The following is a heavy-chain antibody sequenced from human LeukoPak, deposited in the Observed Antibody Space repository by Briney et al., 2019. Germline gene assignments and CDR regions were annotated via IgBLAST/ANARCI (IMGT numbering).Heavy chain of an antibody. J-gene: IGHJ6*03. D-gene: IGHD3-22*01. V-gene: IGHV4-61*02. Sequence: SETLSLTCTVSGGSISSGRYYWRWIRQPAGKGLEWIGRIYTSGGTNYNPSLKSRVTISVDTSRYQFSLKLSSVTAADTAVYYCARETYDSSGYYYDPYYYYYIDVWGKGTTVTVSS. CDR1: GGSISSGRYY. CDR2: IYTSGGT. CDR3: ARETYDSSGYYYDPYYYYYIDV.